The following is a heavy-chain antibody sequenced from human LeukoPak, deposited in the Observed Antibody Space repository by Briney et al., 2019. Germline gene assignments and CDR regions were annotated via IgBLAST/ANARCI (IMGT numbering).Heavy chain of an antibody. V-gene: IGHV3-7*01. D-gene: IGHD6-19*01. CDR2: IKQDGSEK. CDR1: GFTFSTYW. Sequence: GGSLRLSCAASGFTFSTYWMHWVRQDPGKGLVWVANIKQDGSEKYYVDSVKGRFTISRDNAKNSLYLQMNSLRAEDTAVYYCAREGGSSGTNAFDIWGQGTMVTVSS. CDR3: AREGGSSGTNAFDI. J-gene: IGHJ3*02.